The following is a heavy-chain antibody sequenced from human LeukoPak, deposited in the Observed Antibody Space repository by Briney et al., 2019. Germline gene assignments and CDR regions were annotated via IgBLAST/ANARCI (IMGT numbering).Heavy chain of an antibody. CDR2: IRSKAYGGTT. Sequence: GSLRLSCSASGFTFGDYVMSWFRQAPGKGLEWVGFIRSKAYGGTTEYAASVKGRFTISRDDSKSIAYLQLNSLKTEDTALYYCSRGAGADYWGQGTLVTVSS. D-gene: IGHD3-10*01. V-gene: IGHV3-49*03. CDR3: SRGAGADY. J-gene: IGHJ4*02. CDR1: GFTFGDYV.